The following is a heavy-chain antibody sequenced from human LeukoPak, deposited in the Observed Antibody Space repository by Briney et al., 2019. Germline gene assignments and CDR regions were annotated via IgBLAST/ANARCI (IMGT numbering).Heavy chain of an antibody. CDR2: ISGSDGST. Sequence: GSLRLSCAASGFTFSSYAMSWVRQAPGKGLEWVSAISGSDGSTYYADSVKGRFTISRDNSKNTLYLQMNSLRAEDTAVYYCAKQGAMVYYYYMDVWGKGTTVAASS. V-gene: IGHV3-23*01. CDR1: GFTFSSYA. D-gene: IGHD5-18*01. J-gene: IGHJ6*03. CDR3: AKQGAMVYYYYMDV.